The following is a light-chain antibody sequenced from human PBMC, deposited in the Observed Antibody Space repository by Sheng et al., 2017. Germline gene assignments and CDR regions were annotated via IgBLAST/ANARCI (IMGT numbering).Light chain of an antibody. CDR3: QQSSSYPRT. J-gene: IGKJ2*01. CDR2: AAS. V-gene: IGKV1-9*01. Sequence: IQLTQSPSSLSASVGDRVTITYRASQGISSYLAWFQQKPGKAPRLLIFAASTLQSGVPSRFSGSGSGTDFTLTISSLQSEDFATYYCQQSSSYPRTFGQGTKLEIK. CDR1: QGISSY.